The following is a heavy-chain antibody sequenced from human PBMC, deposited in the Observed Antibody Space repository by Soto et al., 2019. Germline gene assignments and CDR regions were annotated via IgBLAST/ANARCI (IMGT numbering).Heavy chain of an antibody. CDR1: GFTFDDYA. V-gene: IGHV3-9*01. J-gene: IGHJ4*02. CDR3: AKDSWATVTVPFDY. CDR2: ISWNSGSI. D-gene: IGHD4-17*01. Sequence: EVQLVESGGGLVQPGRSLRLSCAASGFTFDDYAMHWVRQAPGKGLEWVSGISWNSGSIGYADSVKGRFTISRDNAKNSLYLQMNSLRAEDTALYYCAKDSWATVTVPFDYWGQGTLVTVSS.